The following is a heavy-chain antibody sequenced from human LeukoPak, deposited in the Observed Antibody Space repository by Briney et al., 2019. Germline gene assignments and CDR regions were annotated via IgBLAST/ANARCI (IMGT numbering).Heavy chain of an antibody. Sequence: SVRVSCKASGGTFSSYAISWVRQAPGQGLEWMGRIIPILGIANYAQKFQGRVTITADKSTSTAYMELSSLRSEDTAVYYCARDTSTGYYIGVFDYWGQGTLVTVSS. V-gene: IGHV1-69*04. CDR3: ARDTSTGYYIGVFDY. D-gene: IGHD3-9*01. J-gene: IGHJ4*02. CDR1: GGTFSSYA. CDR2: IIPILGIA.